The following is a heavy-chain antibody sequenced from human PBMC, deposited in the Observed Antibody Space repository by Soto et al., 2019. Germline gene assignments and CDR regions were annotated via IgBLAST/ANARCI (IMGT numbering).Heavy chain of an antibody. D-gene: IGHD3-10*01. CDR1: GFTFTDYG. V-gene: IGHV3-48*02. CDR3: ARDWTFYYGSGNYYFDY. CDR2: ISSSSSTI. J-gene: IGHJ4*02. Sequence: EVQLVESGGGLVQRGGSLRLSCVTSGFTFTDYGMNWVRQAPGKGLEWGSYISSSSSTIYYADSVRGRFTISRDSAKNSLYLQMNSLRDDDTAVYYCARDWTFYYGSGNYYFDYWGQGTLVTVSS.